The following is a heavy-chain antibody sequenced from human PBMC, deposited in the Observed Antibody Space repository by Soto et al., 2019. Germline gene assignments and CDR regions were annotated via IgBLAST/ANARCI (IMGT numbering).Heavy chain of an antibody. D-gene: IGHD2-2*01. Sequence: EVELVESGGGLVQPGGSLRLSCAASGFPFSTYSMSWVRQAPGKGLEWISYISASTLTTFYADSVKGRFIISRDTAENSLYLQMNSLRDEDTAFYYCARAPQLVAPAATGFDSWGQGTLVTVSS. J-gene: IGHJ4*02. V-gene: IGHV3-48*02. CDR3: ARAPQLVAPAATGFDS. CDR1: GFPFSTYS. CDR2: ISASTLTT.